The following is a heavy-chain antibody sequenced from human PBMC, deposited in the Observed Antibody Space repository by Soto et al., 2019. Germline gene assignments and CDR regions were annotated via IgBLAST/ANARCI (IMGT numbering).Heavy chain of an antibody. CDR1: GFTFSNYA. D-gene: IGHD3-22*01. CDR2: ISDSGDST. CDR3: TLTYHYDSSGYYYVN. V-gene: IGHV3-23*01. Sequence: GSLRLSCAASGFTFSNYAMSWVRQAPGKGLEWVSAISDSGDSTYYADSVKGRFTISRDNSKNTLYLQMNSLRAEDTAVYYCTLTYHYDSSGYYYVNWGQGILVTVSS. J-gene: IGHJ4*02.